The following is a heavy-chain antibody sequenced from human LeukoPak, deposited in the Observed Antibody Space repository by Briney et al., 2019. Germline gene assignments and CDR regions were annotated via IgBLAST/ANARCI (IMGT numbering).Heavy chain of an antibody. J-gene: IGHJ6*02. D-gene: IGHD2-2*01. CDR1: GYTFTGCY. CDR3: ARDWGYCSSTSCYGDNGMDV. V-gene: IGHV1-2*04. Sequence: ASVKVSCKASGYTFTGCYMHWVRQAPGQGLEWMGWINPNSGGTNYAQKFQGWVTMTRDTSISTAYMELSRLRSDDTAVYYCARDWGYCSSTSCYGDNGMDVWGQGTTVTVSS. CDR2: INPNSGGT.